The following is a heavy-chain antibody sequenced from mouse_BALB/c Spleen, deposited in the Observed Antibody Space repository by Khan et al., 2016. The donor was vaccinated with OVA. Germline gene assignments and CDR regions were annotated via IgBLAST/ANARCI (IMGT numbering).Heavy chain of an antibody. V-gene: IGHV1-7*01. CDR3: ARDRSDY. CDR1: GYTFTSYW. J-gene: IGHJ2*01. CDR2: INPTSGYT. Sequence: QIQLVQSGAELAKPGASVKMSCKASGYTFTSYWMHWIKQRPGQGLEWIGYINPTSGYTDYNQKFKDKATLTADKSSSTAYMQLSSLTSDDSAVYYCARDRSDYWGKGTALTVSS.